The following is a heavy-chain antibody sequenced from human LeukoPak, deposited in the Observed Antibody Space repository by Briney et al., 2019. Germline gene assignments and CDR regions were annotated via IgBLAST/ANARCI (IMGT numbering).Heavy chain of an antibody. D-gene: IGHD3-22*01. CDR2: VSSSSSYI. CDR1: GFTFSTYS. CDR3: ARDPAIQIWLSAYYFDY. V-gene: IGHV3-21*01. J-gene: IGHJ4*02. Sequence: GESLRLSCAASGFTFSTYSMNWVRQAPGKGLEWVSCVSSSSSYIYYADPVKGRFTISRDNAKNSLYLQMNSLRAEDTAVYYCARDPAIQIWLSAYYFDYWGQGTLVTVSS.